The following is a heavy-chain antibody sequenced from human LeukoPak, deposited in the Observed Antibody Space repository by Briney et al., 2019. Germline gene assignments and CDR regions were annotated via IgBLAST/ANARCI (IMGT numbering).Heavy chain of an antibody. J-gene: IGHJ3*02. CDR1: GYTFTGYY. CDR2: INPNSGGT. CDR3: ARDTSDCGGDCYSKAFDI. V-gene: IGHV1-2*02. Sequence: ASVKVSCKASGYTFTGYYMHWVRQAPGQGLEWMGWINPNSGGTNYAQKFQGRVTMTRDTSISTAYMELSRLRSDDTAVYYCARDTSDCGGDCYSKAFDIWGQGTMVTVSS. D-gene: IGHD2-21*02.